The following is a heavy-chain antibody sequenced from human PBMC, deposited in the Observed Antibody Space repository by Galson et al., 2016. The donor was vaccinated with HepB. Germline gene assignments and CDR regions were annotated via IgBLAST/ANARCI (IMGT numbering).Heavy chain of an antibody. Sequence: QSGAEVKKPGESLKISCTASGYSFTSYWIGWVRQMPGKGLEWMGIIYPADSDTRYSPSFHGQVTISADKSISTAYLQWSSLKASDTAMYYCVRAAYSSNWHLWVFWGQGTLVTVSS. V-gene: IGHV5-51*01. D-gene: IGHD6-13*01. CDR2: IYPADSDT. CDR1: GYSFTSYW. CDR3: VRAAYSSNWHLWVF. J-gene: IGHJ4*02.